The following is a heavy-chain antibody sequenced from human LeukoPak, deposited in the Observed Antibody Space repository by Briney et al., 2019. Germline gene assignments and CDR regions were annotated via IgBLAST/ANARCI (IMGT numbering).Heavy chain of an antibody. V-gene: IGHV2-5*02. CDR2: VYWDDDK. Sequence: ESGPTLVNPTQTLTLTCTFSGFSLSARGVGVGWIRQPPGKALEGLALVYWDDDKRFSPSLKSRLTITKDTSKNQVVLTMTNMDPVDTATDYCAHRPWGDYDGFFDYWGQGTLVTVSS. CDR1: GFSLSARGVG. J-gene: IGHJ4*02. D-gene: IGHD4-17*01. CDR3: AHRPWGDYDGFFDY.